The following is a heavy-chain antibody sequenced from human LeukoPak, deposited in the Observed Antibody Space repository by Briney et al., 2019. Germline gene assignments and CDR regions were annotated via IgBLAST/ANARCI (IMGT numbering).Heavy chain of an antibody. V-gene: IGHV4-34*01. D-gene: IGHD7-27*01. J-gene: IGHJ6*02. CDR3: ARDLHLGYYYYGMDV. Sequence: SETLSLTCAVYGGSFSGYYWSWIRQPPGKGLEWIGEINHSGGTNYNPSLKSRVTISVDTSKNQFSLKLSSVTAADTAVYYCARDLHLGYYYYGMDVWGQGTTVTVSS. CDR2: INHSGGT. CDR1: GGSFSGYY.